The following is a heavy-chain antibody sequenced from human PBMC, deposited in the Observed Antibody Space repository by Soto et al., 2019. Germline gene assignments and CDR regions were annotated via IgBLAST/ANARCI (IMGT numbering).Heavy chain of an antibody. D-gene: IGHD5-12*01. CDR2: ISGRSGYT. CDR3: ARDRGGYGPPGV. CDR1: GFSFSDSY. J-gene: IGHJ6*02. V-gene: IGHV3-11*06. Sequence: QVQLVESGGGLVKPGGSLRLSCAASGFSFSDSYMSWVRQAPGKGLEWVAYISGRSGYTGYADSVKGRFTISRDNAKNSLYLQMNSLRGEDTAVYYCARDRGGYGPPGVWCQGTTVTVSS.